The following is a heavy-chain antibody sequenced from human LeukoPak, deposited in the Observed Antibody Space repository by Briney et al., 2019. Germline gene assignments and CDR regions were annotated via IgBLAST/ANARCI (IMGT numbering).Heavy chain of an antibody. Sequence: PGGSLRLSCVASGFTFTSYAMTWVRQAPGKGLEWVSSISGSGGSTYYADSVKGRFTISRDNSKNTLYLQMNSLRAEDTAVYYCARAFYDSSGYYFDLWGQGTLVTVAS. V-gene: IGHV3-23*01. CDR3: ARAFYDSSGYYFDL. D-gene: IGHD3-22*01. J-gene: IGHJ4*01. CDR1: GFTFTSYA. CDR2: ISGSGGST.